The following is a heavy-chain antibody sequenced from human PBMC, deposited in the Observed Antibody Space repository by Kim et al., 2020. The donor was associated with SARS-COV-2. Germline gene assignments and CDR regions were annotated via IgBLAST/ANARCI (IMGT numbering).Heavy chain of an antibody. D-gene: IGHD3-10*01. CDR1: GGSISSRNYY. CDR2: IYYSGST. V-gene: IGHV4-39*07. J-gene: IGHJ4*02. Sequence: SETLSLTCAVSGGSISSRNYYWGWIRQPPGRGLEWIGSIYYSGSTYYNPSLKSRVTISVDTSKNQFSLKLSSVTAADTAVYYCARAQGGLLWFGGGFDYWGQGTLVTVSS. CDR3: ARAQGGLLWFGGGFDY.